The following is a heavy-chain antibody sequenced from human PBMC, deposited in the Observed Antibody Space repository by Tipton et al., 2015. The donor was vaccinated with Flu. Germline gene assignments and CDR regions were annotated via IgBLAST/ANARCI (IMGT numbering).Heavy chain of an antibody. V-gene: IGHV4-38-2*01. Sequence: TLSLTCAVSGYSIRSSNYYWGWLRQPPGKGLEWIGNIFHSGNTYHNPSLKSRVTMSVDTSKNQFSLKLSSVTVADTAVYYCARRDYSNYVSEPKNWFDPWGQGALVTVSS. CDR3: ARRDYSNYVSEPKNWFDP. CDR2: IFHSGNT. J-gene: IGHJ5*02. D-gene: IGHD4-11*01. CDR1: GYSIRSSNYY.